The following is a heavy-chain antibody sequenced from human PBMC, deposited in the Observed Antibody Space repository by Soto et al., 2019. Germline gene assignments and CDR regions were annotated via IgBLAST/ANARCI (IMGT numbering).Heavy chain of an antibody. CDR1: GFTFSYAW. V-gene: IGHV3-15*01. CDR3: TTDLWRIAVVVGSTGYFNP. D-gene: IGHD2-15*01. CDR2: IKSKSDGGTT. J-gene: IGHJ5*02. Sequence: GGPLRLSCAASGFTFSYAWMSWVRQSPGKGLDWVGRIKSKSDGGTTEYAAPVRGRFTISRDDSKNTLYLQMNSLKTEDTAVYYCTTDLWRIAVVVGSTGYFNPWGQGTPVTVSS.